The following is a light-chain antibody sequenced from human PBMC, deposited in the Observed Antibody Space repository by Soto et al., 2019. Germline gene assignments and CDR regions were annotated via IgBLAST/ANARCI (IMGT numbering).Light chain of an antibody. CDR3: QQYHTYGLT. CDR2: DAS. CDR1: QSVANS. J-gene: IGKJ4*02. Sequence: DIQMTQSPSTLSASVGDRVSITCRASQSVANSLAWYQQGPGKAPRLLIFDASTLKSGVPSRFSGSGSDTEFTFTISSLQPDDSATYYCQQYHTYGLTFGGGTKVDIK. V-gene: IGKV1-5*01.